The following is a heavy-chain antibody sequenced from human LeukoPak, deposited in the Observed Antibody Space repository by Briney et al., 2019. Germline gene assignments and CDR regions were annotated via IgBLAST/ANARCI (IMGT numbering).Heavy chain of an antibody. Sequence: GESLKISCKGSGCNFASYWIDWVRQMPGKGLEWMGIIYPGDSDTRYSPSFQGQVTVSADKSINTAYLQWSSLKASDTAMYYCARSLCGGDCNEAFDIWGQGTMVTVSS. CDR3: ARSLCGGDCNEAFDI. D-gene: IGHD2-21*02. V-gene: IGHV5-51*01. CDR2: IYPGDSDT. J-gene: IGHJ3*02. CDR1: GCNFASYW.